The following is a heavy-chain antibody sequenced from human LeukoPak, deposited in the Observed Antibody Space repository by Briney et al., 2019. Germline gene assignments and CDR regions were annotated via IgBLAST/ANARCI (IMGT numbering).Heavy chain of an antibody. Sequence: GGSLRLSCAASGFTFSSYSMNWVRQAPGKGLEWVSSISSSSSYIYYADSVKGRFTISRDNAKNSLYLQMNSLRAEDTAVYYCATVIGYCSVTSCFWRYFYHWGQGTLVTVSS. CDR1: GFTFSSYS. CDR3: ATVIGYCSVTSCFWRYFYH. J-gene: IGHJ1*01. CDR2: ISSSSSYI. V-gene: IGHV3-21*01. D-gene: IGHD2-2*03.